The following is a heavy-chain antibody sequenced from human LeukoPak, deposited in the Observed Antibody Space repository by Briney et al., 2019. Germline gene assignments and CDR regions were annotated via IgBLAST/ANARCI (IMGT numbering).Heavy chain of an antibody. CDR3: ARQGIAVAGTFRKYYFDY. D-gene: IGHD6-19*01. Sequence: SETLSLTCTVSGGSISSHYWTWIRQPPGKGLEWIGNIYYSGSTYYNPSLKSRVTISVDTSKNQFSLKLSSVTAADTAVYYCARQGIAVAGTFRKYYFDYWGQGTLVTVSS. J-gene: IGHJ4*02. CDR2: IYYSGST. V-gene: IGHV4-39*01. CDR1: GGSISSHY.